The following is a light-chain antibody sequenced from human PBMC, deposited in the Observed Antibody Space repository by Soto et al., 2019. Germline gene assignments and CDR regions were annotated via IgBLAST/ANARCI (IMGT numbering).Light chain of an antibody. V-gene: IGLV1-51*01. CDR3: GAWDDRLTAYV. CDR2: DNY. CDR1: GSNVGYNS. Sequence: QSVLTQPPSLSAAPGQEVTISCSGSGSNVGYNSVSWYQQLPGTAPKLLIYDNYKRPSGIPARFSGSKSGTSASLGITGLQTGDEADYYCGAWDDRLTAYVFGSGTKLTVX. J-gene: IGLJ1*01.